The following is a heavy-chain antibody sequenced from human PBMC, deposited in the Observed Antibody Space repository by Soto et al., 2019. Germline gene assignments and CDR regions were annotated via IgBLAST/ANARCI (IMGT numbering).Heavy chain of an antibody. V-gene: IGHV3-33*01. J-gene: IGHJ4*02. CDR2: IWYDGSNK. CDR1: GFTFSSYG. D-gene: IGHD3-22*01. CDR3: ARESDDSSGYYYSFDY. Sequence: QVQLVESGGGVVQPGRSLRLSCAASGFTFSSYGMHWVRQAPGKGLEWVAVIWYDGSNKDYADSVKGRFTISRDNSKITLHLQMNSLRAEDTAVYYCARESDDSSGYYYSFDYWGQGTLVTVSS.